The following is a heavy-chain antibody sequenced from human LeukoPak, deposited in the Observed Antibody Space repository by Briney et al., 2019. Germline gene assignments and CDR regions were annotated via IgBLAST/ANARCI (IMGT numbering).Heavy chain of an antibody. D-gene: IGHD3-9*01. CDR2: ISSSSSYI. V-gene: IGHV3-21*01. Sequence: GSLRLSCAASGFTFSSYSMSWVRQAPGKGLEWVSSISSSSSYIYYADSVKGRFTISRDNAKNSLYLQMNSLRAEDTAVYYCARADGDILTGSNAFDIWGQGTMVTVSS. J-gene: IGHJ3*02. CDR1: GFTFSSYS. CDR3: ARADGDILTGSNAFDI.